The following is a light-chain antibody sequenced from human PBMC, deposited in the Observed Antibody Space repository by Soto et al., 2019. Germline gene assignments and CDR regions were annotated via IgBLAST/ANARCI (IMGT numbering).Light chain of an antibody. J-gene: IGLJ1*01. CDR1: SSDVGGYNY. Sequence: QSVLTQPASVSGSRGQSITISCTGTSSDVGGYNYVSWCQQRPGKAPKLMIYEVSNRPSGVSNRFSGSKSGNTASLTISGLQAEDEADYYCSSYTSSSTPYVFGTGTKLTVL. CDR3: SSYTSSSTPYV. CDR2: EVS. V-gene: IGLV2-14*01.